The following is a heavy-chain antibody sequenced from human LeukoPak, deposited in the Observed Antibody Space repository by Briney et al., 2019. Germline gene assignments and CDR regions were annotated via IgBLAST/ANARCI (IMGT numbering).Heavy chain of an antibody. CDR3: AKSRGSGSNMARGVNFDY. D-gene: IGHD3-10*01. CDR2: ISDGGSFT. V-gene: IGHV3-23*01. CDR1: GFTFSDYG. Sequence: GGSLRLSCAASGFTFSDYGMTWVRQAPGKGLEWVSTISDGGSFTYYADSVKGRFTISRDNSKNTLFLQMNTLRAEDTAVYYCAKSRGSGSNMARGVNFDYWGQGTLVTVSS. J-gene: IGHJ4*02.